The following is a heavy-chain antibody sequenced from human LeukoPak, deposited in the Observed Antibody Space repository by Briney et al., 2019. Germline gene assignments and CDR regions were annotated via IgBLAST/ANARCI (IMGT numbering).Heavy chain of an antibody. CDR1: GFTFSSYS. J-gene: IGHJ4*02. CDR3: AGPFGYYDSGDY. CDR2: ITSSSSYI. Sequence: GGSLRLSCAASGFTFSSYSMNWVRQAPGKGLEWVSSITSSSSYIYYADSVKGRFTISRDNAKNSLYLQMNSLRAEDTAVYYCAGPFGYYDSGDYWGQGTLVTVSS. D-gene: IGHD3-22*01. V-gene: IGHV3-21*01.